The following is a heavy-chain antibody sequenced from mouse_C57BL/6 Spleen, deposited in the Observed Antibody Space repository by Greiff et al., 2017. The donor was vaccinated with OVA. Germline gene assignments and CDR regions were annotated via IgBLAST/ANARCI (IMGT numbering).Heavy chain of an antibody. CDR3: ARDYYGSREAMYY. CDR2: IDPSDSYT. D-gene: IGHD1-1*01. Sequence: QVQLQQPGAELVMPGASVKLSCKASGYTFTSYWMHWVKQRPGQGLEWIGEIDPSDSYTNYNQKFKGKSTLTVDKSSSTAYMQLSSLTSEDSAVYYCARDYYGSREAMYYWGQGTSVTVSS. CDR1: GYTFTSYW. V-gene: IGHV1-69*01. J-gene: IGHJ4*01.